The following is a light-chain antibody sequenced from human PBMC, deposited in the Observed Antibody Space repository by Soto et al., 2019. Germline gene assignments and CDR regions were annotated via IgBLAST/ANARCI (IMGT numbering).Light chain of an antibody. CDR1: SSDLGAYNY. CDR3: GSYRSSNTLVV. V-gene: IGLV2-14*01. J-gene: IGLJ3*02. Sequence: QSALTQPASVSGSLGQSITISCAGISSDLGAYNYVSWYQHHPGKAPRLVIYEVSNRPSGISDRFSGSKSGQTASLTISGLQTEDEADYFCGSYRSSNTLVVFGGGTKLTVL. CDR2: EVS.